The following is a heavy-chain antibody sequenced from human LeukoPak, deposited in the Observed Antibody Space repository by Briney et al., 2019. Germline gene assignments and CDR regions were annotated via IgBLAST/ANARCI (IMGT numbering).Heavy chain of an antibody. CDR1: GGSISSYY. J-gene: IGHJ3*02. CDR3: ASAEDGYNLDDAFDI. Sequence: SETLSLTCTVSGGSISSYYWSWIRQPPGKGLEWIGYIYYSRSTNYNPSLKSRVTISVDTSKNQFSLKLSSVTAADTAVYYCASAEDGYNLDDAFDIWGQGTMVTVSS. V-gene: IGHV4-59*01. D-gene: IGHD5-24*01. CDR2: IYYSRST.